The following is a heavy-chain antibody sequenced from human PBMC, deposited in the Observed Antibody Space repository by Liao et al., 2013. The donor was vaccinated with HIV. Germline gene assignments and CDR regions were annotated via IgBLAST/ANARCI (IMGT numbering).Heavy chain of an antibody. V-gene: IGHV4-61*02. CDR2: IDSSGNT. CDR3: ARDRAGSFWRGSPGGDXFKI. J-gene: IGHJ3*02. Sequence: QVQLQESGPGLVKPSQTLSLTCNVSGGSINSATYYWNWIRQPAGKGLEWIGRIDSSGNTNYNPSLKSRVSISVDTSKGQFSLNLTSVAAADTAIYYCARDRAGSFWRGSPGGDXFKIWGQGKLVSVSS. D-gene: IGHD3-3*01. CDR1: GGSINSATYY.